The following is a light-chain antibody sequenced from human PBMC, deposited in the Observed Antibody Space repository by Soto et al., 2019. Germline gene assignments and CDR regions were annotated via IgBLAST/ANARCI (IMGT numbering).Light chain of an antibody. CDR1: SSDVGKYDY. J-gene: IGLJ1*01. CDR2: EVS. V-gene: IGLV2-8*01. CDR3: FSYTSSGTYV. Sequence: QSVLTQPPSASGSPGQSVTISCTGTSSDVGKYDYVSWFQHHPGKAPKLIIYEVSKRPSGVPDRFSGSKSGSTASLTISGLQAEDETDYYCFSYTSSGTYVFGTGTQVTVL.